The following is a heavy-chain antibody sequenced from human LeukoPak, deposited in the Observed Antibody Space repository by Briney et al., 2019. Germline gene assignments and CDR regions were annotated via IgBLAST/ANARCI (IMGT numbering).Heavy chain of an antibody. CDR2: ISSSSSTI. V-gene: IGHV3-48*02. CDR1: YS. Sequence: YSMNWVRQASGKGLEWVSYISSSSSTIYYADSVKGRFTISRDNAKNSLYLQMSSLRDEDTAVYYCARANGMDVWGQGTTVTVSS. J-gene: IGHJ6*02. CDR3: ARANGMDV.